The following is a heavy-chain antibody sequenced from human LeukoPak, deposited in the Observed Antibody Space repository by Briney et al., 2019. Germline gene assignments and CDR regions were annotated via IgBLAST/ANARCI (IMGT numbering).Heavy chain of an antibody. V-gene: IGHV1-2*02. CDR3: ARAECSCGSCSYYYFDY. Sequence: ASVKVSCKASGYTFTGYYMHWVRQAPGQGLEWMGWINPNSGGTNYAQKFQGRVTMTRDTSISTAYMELSRLRSDDTAVYYCARAECSCGSCSYYYFDYWGQGTLVTVSS. D-gene: IGHD2-15*01. CDR1: GYTFTGYY. CDR2: INPNSGGT. J-gene: IGHJ4*02.